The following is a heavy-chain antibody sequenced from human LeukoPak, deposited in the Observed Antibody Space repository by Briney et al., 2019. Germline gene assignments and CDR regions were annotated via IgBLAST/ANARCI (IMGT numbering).Heavy chain of an antibody. V-gene: IGHV3-30-3*01. D-gene: IGHD6-6*01. CDR2: ISYDGSNK. CDR1: GFTFSSYA. Sequence: GGSLRLSCAASGFTFSSYAMSWVRQAPGKGLEWVAVISYDGSNKYYADSVKGRFTISRDNSKNTLCLQMNSLRAEDTAVYYCARNSGYSSSSSFDYWGQGTLVTVSS. CDR3: ARNSGYSSSSSFDY. J-gene: IGHJ4*02.